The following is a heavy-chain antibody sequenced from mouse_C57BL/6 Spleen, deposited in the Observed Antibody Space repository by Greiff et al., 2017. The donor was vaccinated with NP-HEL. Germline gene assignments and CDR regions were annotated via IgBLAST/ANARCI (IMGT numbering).Heavy chain of an antibody. CDR1: GFTFSSYA. Sequence: EVKLVESGGGLVKPGGSLKLSCAASGFTFSSYAMSWVRQTPEKRLEWVATISDGGSYTYYPDNVKGRFTISRDNAKNNLYLQMSHLKSEDTAMYYCAREEEASNYVFFDYWGQGTTLTVSS. D-gene: IGHD2-5*01. CDR3: AREEEASNYVFFDY. CDR2: ISDGGSYT. J-gene: IGHJ2*01. V-gene: IGHV5-4*01.